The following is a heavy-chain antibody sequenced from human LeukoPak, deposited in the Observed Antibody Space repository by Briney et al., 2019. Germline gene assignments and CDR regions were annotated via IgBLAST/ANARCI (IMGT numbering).Heavy chain of an antibody. CDR2: ISSSSSYI. J-gene: IGHJ6*02. Sequence: GGSLRLSCAASGFTFSSYSMNWVRQAPGKGLEWVSSISSSSSYIYYADSVKGRFTISRDNAKNSLYLQMNSLRAEDTAVHYCARESGYDRHSYYYYGMDVWGQGTTVTVSS. D-gene: IGHD5-12*01. V-gene: IGHV3-21*01. CDR3: ARESGYDRHSYYYYGMDV. CDR1: GFTFSSYS.